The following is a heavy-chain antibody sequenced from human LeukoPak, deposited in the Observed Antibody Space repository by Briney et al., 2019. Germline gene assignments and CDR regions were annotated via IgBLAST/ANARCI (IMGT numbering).Heavy chain of an antibody. CDR3: ARIKRGYYDSSAYYFDY. Sequence: GGSLRLSCTASGFTFSDYYMSWVRQAPGKGLEWVSVIYSGGSTYYADSVKGRFTISRDNSKNTLYLQMNSLRAEDTAVYYCARIKRGYYDSSAYYFDYWGQGTLVTVSS. CDR1: GFTFSDYY. CDR2: IYSGGST. D-gene: IGHD3-22*01. V-gene: IGHV3-53*01. J-gene: IGHJ4*02.